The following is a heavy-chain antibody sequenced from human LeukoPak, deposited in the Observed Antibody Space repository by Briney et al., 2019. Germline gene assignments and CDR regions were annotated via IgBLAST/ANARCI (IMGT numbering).Heavy chain of an antibody. CDR3: ARRYLCSNGKGGYFLDS. Sequence: GGSLRLSCAASGFTFDDYGMSWVRQGPGKGLEWVSGISWNGGYIGYVDSVKGRFTTSRDNAKNSLYLQMNSLRAEDTALYYWARRYLCSNGKGGYFLDSWGQGTLVTVSS. V-gene: IGHV3-20*04. CDR1: GFTFDDYG. D-gene: IGHD2-8*01. J-gene: IGHJ4*02. CDR2: ISWNGGYI.